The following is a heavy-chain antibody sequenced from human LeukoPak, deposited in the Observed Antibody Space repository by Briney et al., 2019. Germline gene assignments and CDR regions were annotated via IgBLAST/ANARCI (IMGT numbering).Heavy chain of an antibody. CDR2: IRSKANSYAT. J-gene: IGHJ6*03. CDR3: TGWQQLVSDYYYYMDV. D-gene: IGHD6-13*01. Sequence: GALRLSCAASGFTFSGSAMHWVRQASGKGLEWVGRIRSKANSYATAYAASVKGRFTISRDDSKNTAYLQMNSLKTEDTAVYYCTGWQQLVSDYYYYMDVWGKGTTVTVSS. CDR1: GFTFSGSA. V-gene: IGHV3-73*01.